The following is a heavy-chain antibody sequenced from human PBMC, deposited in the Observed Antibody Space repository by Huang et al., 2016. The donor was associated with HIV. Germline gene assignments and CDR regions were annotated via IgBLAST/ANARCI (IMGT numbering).Heavy chain of an antibody. Sequence: EVQLWESGGTLVQPGGSLRLSCGASGFTFSNYAMSWVRQGPGKGLDWVAFISGSSGTIYYADCVKGRFTISRDNVKKTVYLQMNSLRVEDAAVYYCAKDRGDGYSGYDYDYWGQGTLVTVSS. D-gene: IGHD5-12*01. J-gene: IGHJ4*02. V-gene: IGHV3-23*01. CDR2: ISGSSGTI. CDR3: AKDRGDGYSGYDYDY. CDR1: GFTFSNYA.